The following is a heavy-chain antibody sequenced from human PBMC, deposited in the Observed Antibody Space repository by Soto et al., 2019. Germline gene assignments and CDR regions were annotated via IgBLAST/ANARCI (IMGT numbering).Heavy chain of an antibody. Sequence: GGSLRLSCAASGFTFSSYWMSWVRQAPGKGLEWVANIKQDGSEKYYVDSVKGRFTISRDNAKNSLYLQMNSLRAEDTAVYYCAREKYSSSWGGYYYYMDVWGKGTTVTVSS. J-gene: IGHJ6*03. CDR1: GFTFSSYW. V-gene: IGHV3-7*01. D-gene: IGHD6-6*01. CDR3: AREKYSSSWGGYYYYMDV. CDR2: IKQDGSEK.